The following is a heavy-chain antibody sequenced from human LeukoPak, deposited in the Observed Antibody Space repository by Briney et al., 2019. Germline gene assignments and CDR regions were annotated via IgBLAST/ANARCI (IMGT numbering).Heavy chain of an antibody. CDR3: ARHASYSSGWYYFDY. V-gene: IGHV4-39*01. CDR1: GGSISSSTYY. Sequence: SETLSLTCSVSGGSISSSTYYWGWIRQPPGKGLDWTGSIYSSGSTYYRPSLKSRVTISVDTSKNQFSLKLSSVTAADTAVYYCARHASYSSGWYYFDYWGQGTMVTVSS. CDR2: IYSSGST. D-gene: IGHD6-19*01. J-gene: IGHJ4*02.